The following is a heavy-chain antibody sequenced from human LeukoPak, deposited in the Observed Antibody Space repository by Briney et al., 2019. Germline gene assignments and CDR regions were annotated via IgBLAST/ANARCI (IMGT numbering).Heavy chain of an antibody. D-gene: IGHD6-19*01. V-gene: IGHV1-2*02. CDR2: INPNNGDT. CDR1: GYTFSGYY. Sequence: ASVKVSCKASGYTFSGYYMHWVRQAPGQGLEWMAWINPNNGDTNYAQKFQGRVTMTRDTSISTAYMELTRLISDDTAVYYCARVGSSGWYVHPTHDYWGQGTLVTVSS. J-gene: IGHJ4*02. CDR3: ARVGSSGWYVHPTHDY.